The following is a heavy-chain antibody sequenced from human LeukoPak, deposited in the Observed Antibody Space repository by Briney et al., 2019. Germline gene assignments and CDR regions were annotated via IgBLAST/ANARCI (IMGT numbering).Heavy chain of an antibody. V-gene: IGHV3-9*01. Sequence: PGGSLRLSCAASGFTFDDYAMHWVRQAPGKGLEWVSGISWNSGSIAYADSVKGRFIISRDNAKNSLYLQMNSLRAEDTAVYYCARDPYSGGYGNYYYYYMDVWGKGTTVTISS. CDR1: GFTFDDYA. CDR2: ISWNSGSI. CDR3: ARDPYSGGYGNYYYYYMDV. J-gene: IGHJ6*03. D-gene: IGHD1-26*01.